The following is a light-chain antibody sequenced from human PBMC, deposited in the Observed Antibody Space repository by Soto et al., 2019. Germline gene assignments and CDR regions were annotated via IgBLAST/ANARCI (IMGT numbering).Light chain of an antibody. CDR2: AAS. CDR3: QQTYNPPRT. V-gene: IGKV1-39*01. J-gene: IGKJ1*01. Sequence: DIQMTQSPSSLSASVGDRVTITCRASETIASYLNWYQQSPGKAPKLLIYAASSLQSGVPSRFGGSGAGTDFSLTITSLQPEDFAIYYCQQTYNPPRTFGQGTRL. CDR1: ETIASY.